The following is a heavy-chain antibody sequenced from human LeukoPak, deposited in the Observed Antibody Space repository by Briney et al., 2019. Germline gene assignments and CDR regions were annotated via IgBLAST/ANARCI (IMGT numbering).Heavy chain of an antibody. Sequence: GGSLRLSCAASGFTFDDYAMHWVRQAPGKGLEWVSSISSSSSYIYYADSVKGRFTISRDNAKNSLYLQMNSLRAEDTAVYYCARDRDTAMVFDYWGQGTLVTVSS. CDR3: ARDRDTAMVFDY. J-gene: IGHJ4*02. CDR2: ISSSSSYI. D-gene: IGHD5-18*01. V-gene: IGHV3-21*01. CDR1: GFTFDDYA.